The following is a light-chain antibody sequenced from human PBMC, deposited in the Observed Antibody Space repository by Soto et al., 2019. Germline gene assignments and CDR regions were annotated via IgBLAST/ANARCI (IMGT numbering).Light chain of an antibody. J-gene: IGKJ4*01. Sequence: DIQMTQSPSTLSGSVGDRVTVTCRASQTISSWLAWYQQKPGKAPKLLIYKASTLKSGVPSRFSGSGSGTEFTLTISSLQPDDFATYYCQQYSDYPLTFGGGTKVDI. V-gene: IGKV1-5*03. CDR1: QTISSW. CDR3: QQYSDYPLT. CDR2: KAS.